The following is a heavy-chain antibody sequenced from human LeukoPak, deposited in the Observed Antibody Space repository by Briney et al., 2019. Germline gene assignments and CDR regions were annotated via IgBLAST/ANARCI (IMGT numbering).Heavy chain of an antibody. D-gene: IGHD3-22*01. CDR3: ARGGYYYDSSGYPHNY. V-gene: IGHV4-34*01. J-gene: IGHJ4*02. CDR2: INHSGST. CDR1: RGSFCGYY. Sequence: SETLSLTCAVHRGSFCGYYWSWIRQPPGKGLEWIGEINHSGSTNYNPSLKSRVTISVDTSKNQFSLKLSSVTAADTAVYYCARGGYYYDSSGYPHNYWGQGTLVTVSS.